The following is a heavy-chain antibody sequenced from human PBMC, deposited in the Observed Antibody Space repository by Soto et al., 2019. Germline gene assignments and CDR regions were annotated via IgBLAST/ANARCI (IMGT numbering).Heavy chain of an antibody. D-gene: IGHD3-10*01. Sequence: SRVTISVDTSKNQFSLKLSSVTAADTAVYCCARGYHYGSGSFDYGGQGTLVTVSS. CDR3: ARGYHYGSGSFDY. J-gene: IGHJ4*02. V-gene: IGHV4-34*01.